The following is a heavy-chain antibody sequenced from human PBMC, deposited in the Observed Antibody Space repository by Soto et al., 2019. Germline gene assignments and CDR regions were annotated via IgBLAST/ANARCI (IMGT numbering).Heavy chain of an antibody. Sequence: QITLKESGPTLVKPTQTLTLTCTFSGFSISTSGVGVGWIRRPPGKALEWLTLIYWDDDKRYSPSLKSRLTITKDTSKNQVVLTITNMDPVDTATYYCAHRSYNNYLDYWGQGTLVTVSS. J-gene: IGHJ4*02. CDR2: IYWDDDK. CDR1: GFSISTSGVG. D-gene: IGHD1-26*01. V-gene: IGHV2-5*02. CDR3: AHRSYNNYLDY.